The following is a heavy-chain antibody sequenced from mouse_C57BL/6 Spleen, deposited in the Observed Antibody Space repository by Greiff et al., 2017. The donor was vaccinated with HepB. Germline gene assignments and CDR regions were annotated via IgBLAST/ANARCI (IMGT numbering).Heavy chain of an antibody. J-gene: IGHJ1*03. Sequence: VQLQQPGAELVRPGTSVKLSCKASGYTFTSYWMHWVKQRPGQGLEWIGVIDPSDSYTNYNQKFKGKATLTVDTSSSTAYMQLSSLTSEDSAVYYCARATWDGWYFDVWGTGTTVTVSS. V-gene: IGHV1-59*01. CDR2: IDPSDSYT. D-gene: IGHD4-1*01. CDR3: ARATWDGWYFDV. CDR1: GYTFTSYW.